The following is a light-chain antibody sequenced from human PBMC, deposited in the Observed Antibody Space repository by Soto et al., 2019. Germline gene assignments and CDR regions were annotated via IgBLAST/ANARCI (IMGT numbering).Light chain of an antibody. CDR2: ATS. CDR3: QQYGSSPFT. V-gene: IGKV3-20*01. J-gene: IGKJ4*01. Sequence: EVGVTQSPGTLSLSPEERATLSCRASQIVSSKYLAWYQQKPGQAPRLLIYATSNRATGIPDRFSGSGSGTDFTLTISRLDPEDFAVYHCQQYGSSPFTFGGGTKVEIK. CDR1: QIVSSKY.